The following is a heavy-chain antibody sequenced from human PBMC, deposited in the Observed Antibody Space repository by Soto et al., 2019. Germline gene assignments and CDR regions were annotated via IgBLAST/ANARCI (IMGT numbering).Heavy chain of an antibody. CDR1: GGSVTSYY. J-gene: IGHJ6*02. V-gene: IGHV4-59*02. CDR3: ARALYGSGVLDV. Sequence: EPLSLPCTVSGGSVTSYYWSCIRQPPGKALEWIGTIYYSGSTNYNPSLKSRVSISVDTSKNQFSLKVGSVTAADTAVYFCARALYGSGVLDVWGQGTTVTVSS. CDR2: IYYSGST. D-gene: IGHD3-10*01.